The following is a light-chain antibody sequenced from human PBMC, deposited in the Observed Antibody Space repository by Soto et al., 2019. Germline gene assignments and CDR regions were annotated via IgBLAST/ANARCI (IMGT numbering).Light chain of an antibody. J-gene: IGLJ1*01. CDR2: DVT. Sequence: QSALAQPASVSGSPGQSITISCTGTSSDVGGYNFVSWYQQHPGKAPKLTIYDVTDRPSGVSNRFSGSKSGNTASLTISGLQAEDEADYYCLSYSSSTSPYVLGTGTKVTVL. CDR1: SSDVGGYNF. CDR3: LSYSSSTSPYV. V-gene: IGLV2-14*01.